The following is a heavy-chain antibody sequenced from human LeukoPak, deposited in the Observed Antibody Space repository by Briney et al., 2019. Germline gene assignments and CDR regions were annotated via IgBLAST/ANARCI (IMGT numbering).Heavy chain of an antibody. CDR1: GYTFTSYG. CDR3: ARGPLYCGGDCYPETDYYGMDV. CDR2: ISAYNGNT. Sequence: SVKVSCKASGYTFTSYGISWVRQAPGQGLEWMGWISAYNGNTNYAQKLQGRVTMTTDTSTSTAYMELRSLRSDDTAVYYCARGPLYCGGDCYPETDYYGMDVWGQGTTVTVSS. J-gene: IGHJ6*02. V-gene: IGHV1-18*01. D-gene: IGHD2-21*02.